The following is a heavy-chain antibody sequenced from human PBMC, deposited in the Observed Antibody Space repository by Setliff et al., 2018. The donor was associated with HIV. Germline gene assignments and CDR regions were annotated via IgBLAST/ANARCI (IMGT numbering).Heavy chain of an antibody. Sequence: SVKVSCKASGGTFSTYAISWVRQAPGQGLEWMGGIVPVFGIGRSPQKFQGRVIITADEFTSTAYMELSSLTSGDTAVYYCAAGLNYYDRSGLGAWGQGTLVTVSS. CDR2: IVPVFGIG. CDR1: GGTFSTYA. CDR3: AAGLNYYDRSGLGA. J-gene: IGHJ5*02. V-gene: IGHV1-69*13. D-gene: IGHD3-22*01.